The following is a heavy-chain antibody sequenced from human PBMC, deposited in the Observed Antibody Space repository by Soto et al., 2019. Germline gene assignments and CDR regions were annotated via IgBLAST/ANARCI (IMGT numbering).Heavy chain of an antibody. D-gene: IGHD2-15*01. CDR1: GYTFTSYV. CDR2: ISAYNGNT. V-gene: IGHV1-18*01. CDR3: AREGIVSGYYYGMDV. J-gene: IGHJ6*02. Sequence: QVRLVQSGAEVKKPGASVKVSCKASGYTFTSYVISWVRQTPGPGLEWMGWISAYNGNTNYAQKLPGTGTMTTDTATSTSYMELRSPRPDDTAVYYCAREGIVSGYYYGMDVWGQGTTVTVSS.